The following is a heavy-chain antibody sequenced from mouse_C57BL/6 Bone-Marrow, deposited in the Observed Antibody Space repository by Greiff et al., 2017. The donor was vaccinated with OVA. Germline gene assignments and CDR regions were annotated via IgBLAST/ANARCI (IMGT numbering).Heavy chain of an antibody. V-gene: IGHV1-39*01. CDR3: APIYYDSYYYAMDY. J-gene: IGHJ4*01. CDR1: GYSFTDYN. Sequence: VQLQQSGPELVKPGASVKISCKASGYSFTDYNMNWVKQSNGKSLEWIGVINPNYGTTSYNQKFKGKATLTVDQSSSTAYMQLNSLTSEDSAVDYCAPIYYDSYYYAMDYWGQGTSVTVSS. CDR2: INPNYGTT. D-gene: IGHD2-4*01.